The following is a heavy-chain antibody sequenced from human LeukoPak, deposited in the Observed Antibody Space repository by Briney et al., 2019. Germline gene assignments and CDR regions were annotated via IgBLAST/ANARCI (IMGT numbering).Heavy chain of an antibody. V-gene: IGHV1-46*01. CDR3: ARAFRKDNYYYYGMDV. CDR2: INHSGGST. D-gene: IGHD2/OR15-2a*01. Sequence: ASVKVSCKASGYTFTSYYMHWVRQAPGQGLEWMGIINHSGGSTSYAQKFQGRVTMTRDTSTSTVYMELSSLRSEDTAVYYCARAFRKDNYYYYGMDVWGQGTTVTVSS. J-gene: IGHJ6*02. CDR1: GYTFTSYY.